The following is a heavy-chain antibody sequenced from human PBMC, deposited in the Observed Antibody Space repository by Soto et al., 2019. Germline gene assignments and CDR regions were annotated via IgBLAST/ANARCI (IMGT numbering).Heavy chain of an antibody. CDR2: IKQDGSEK. D-gene: IGHD6-19*01. Sequence: GGTLRLCCVASGFTFSTYWMSWVRQAPGKGLEWVANIKQDGSEKYYVDSVKDRFTISRDNAKNSLYLQMNSLRAEDSAVYYCARVYPGSGWPYHYYGMDVWGQGTTVTLSS. J-gene: IGHJ6*02. CDR3: ARVYPGSGWPYHYYGMDV. CDR1: GFTFSTYW. V-gene: IGHV3-7*01.